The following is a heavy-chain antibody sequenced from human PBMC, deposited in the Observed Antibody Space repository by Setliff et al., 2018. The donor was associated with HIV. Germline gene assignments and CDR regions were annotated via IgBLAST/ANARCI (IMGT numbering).Heavy chain of an antibody. V-gene: IGHV4-30-4*01. J-gene: IGHJ4*02. CDR2: VYYNGIT. D-gene: IGHD3-10*01. CDR1: SDFVSGDDFY. CDR3: AKMVRGSLSARRMYYFDS. Sequence: SSETLSLTCTVSSDFVSGDDFYWSWIRQAPGRCLEWIGYVYYNGITHYNPSLKSRLTISIDTSGRRFSLNLTSVTALDTAVYFCAKMVRGSLSARRMYYFDSWGQGTMVTVSS.